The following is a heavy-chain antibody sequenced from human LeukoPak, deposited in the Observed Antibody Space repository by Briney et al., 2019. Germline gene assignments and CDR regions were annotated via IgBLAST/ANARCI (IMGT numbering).Heavy chain of an antibody. Sequence: GGSLRLSCAASGFTFSNAWMSWVRQAPGKGLEWVGRIKSKTDGGTTDYAAPVKGRFTISRDDSKNTLYLQMNSLKTEDTAVYYCTTESADYVWGSYRYTAALNDYWGQGTLVTVSS. D-gene: IGHD3-16*02. CDR2: IKSKTDGGTT. CDR1: GFTFSNAW. CDR3: TTESADYVWGSYRYTAALNDY. J-gene: IGHJ4*02. V-gene: IGHV3-15*01.